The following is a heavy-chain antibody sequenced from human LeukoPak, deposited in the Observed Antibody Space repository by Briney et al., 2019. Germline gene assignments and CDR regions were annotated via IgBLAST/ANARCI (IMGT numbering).Heavy chain of an antibody. Sequence: GGSLRLSCVTSGFTFPNYWMSWVRQAPGRGPEWVANIKKDGSDQFYVDSVKGRFTISRDRNSLYLQMNSLRVEDTAVYYCARDGDAFDFWGQGTLVTVSS. CDR2: IKKDGSDQ. CDR1: GFTFPNYW. V-gene: IGHV3-7*01. CDR3: ARDGDAFDF. J-gene: IGHJ4*02.